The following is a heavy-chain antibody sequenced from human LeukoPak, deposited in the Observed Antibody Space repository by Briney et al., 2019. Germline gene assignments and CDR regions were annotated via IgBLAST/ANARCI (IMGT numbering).Heavy chain of an antibody. Sequence: PGGSLRLSCTTSGFTFSNYALSWVRQAPGKGLEWVGHIKSKTNGGTADYAAPVKGRFSISGDDSKNTLYLQMNSLTIEDTAVYYCTADSPMVRGVVIGYYYGKDVWGQGTTVTVS. CDR2: IKSKTNGGTA. J-gene: IGHJ6*02. V-gene: IGHV3-15*01. D-gene: IGHD3-10*01. CDR3: TADSPMVRGVVIGYYYGKDV. CDR1: GFTFSNYA.